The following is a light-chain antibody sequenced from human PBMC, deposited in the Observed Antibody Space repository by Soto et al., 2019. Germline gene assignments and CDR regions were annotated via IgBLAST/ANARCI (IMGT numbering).Light chain of an antibody. Sequence: VMTQSPLSLAVTPGEPVAISCRSNQAVLHSIGKNYLDWFLQKPGQSPQVLINMASNLPSGVPSRFSGSGSGTEFTLKISRLEAEDSGIYYCQQDQDYPLTFGGGTQLEIK. CDR2: MAS. CDR1: QAVLHSIGKNY. CDR3: QQDQDYPLT. J-gene: IGKJ4*01. V-gene: IGKV2-28*01.